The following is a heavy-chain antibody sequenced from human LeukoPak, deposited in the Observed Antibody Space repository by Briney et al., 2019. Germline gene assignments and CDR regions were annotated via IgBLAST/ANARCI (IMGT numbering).Heavy chain of an antibody. CDR1: GFTVSSNY. D-gene: IGHD1-26*01. J-gene: IGHJ6*02. CDR3: ARVGGSYYAYYYYGMDV. V-gene: IGHV3-66*02. Sequence: PGGSLRLSCAASGFTVSSNYMSWVRQAPGKGLEWVSVIYSGGSTYYADSVKGRFTISRENSKNTLYLQMNSLRAEDTAVYYCARVGGSYYAYYYYGMDVWGQGTTVTVSS. CDR2: IYSGGST.